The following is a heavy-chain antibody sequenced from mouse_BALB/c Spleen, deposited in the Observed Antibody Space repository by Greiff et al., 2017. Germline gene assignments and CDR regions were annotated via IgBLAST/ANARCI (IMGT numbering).Heavy chain of an antibody. J-gene: IGHJ4*01. CDR1: GFTFTDYY. V-gene: IGHV7-3*02. CDR2: IRNKANGYTT. CDR3: ARDIQLSYYYAMDY. Sequence: EVMLVESGGGLVQPGGSLRLSCATSGFTFTDYYMSWVRQPPGKALEWLGFIRNKANGYTTEYSASVKGRFTISRDNSQSILYLQMNTLRAEDSATYYCARDIQLSYYYAMDYWGQGTSVTVSS. D-gene: IGHD4-1*02.